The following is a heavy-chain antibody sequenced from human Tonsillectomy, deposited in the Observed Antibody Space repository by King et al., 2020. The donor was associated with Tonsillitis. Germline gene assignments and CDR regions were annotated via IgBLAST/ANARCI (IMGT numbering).Heavy chain of an antibody. CDR3: ARSLVGATEYYFDY. CDR2: ISYEGSNK. V-gene: IGHV3-30*04. CDR1: GFTFSSYA. J-gene: IGHJ4*02. D-gene: IGHD1-26*01. Sequence: VQLVESGGGVVQPGRSLRLSCAASGFTFSSYAMHWVRQAPGKGLEWVAVISYEGSNKYCADSVKGRFTISRDNSKNTLYLQMNSLRAEDTAVYYCARSLVGATEYYFDYWGQGTLVTVSS.